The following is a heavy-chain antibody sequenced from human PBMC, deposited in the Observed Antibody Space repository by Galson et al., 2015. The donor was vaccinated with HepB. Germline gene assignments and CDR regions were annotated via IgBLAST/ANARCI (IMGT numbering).Heavy chain of an antibody. CDR1: GFTFSSYG. Sequence: SLRLSCAASGFTFSSYGMHWVRQAPGKGLEWVAVISYDGSNKYYADSVKGRFTISRDNPKNTLYLQMNSLRAEDTAVYYCANEALYGDYDWFDPWGQGTLVTVSS. D-gene: IGHD4-17*01. J-gene: IGHJ5*02. CDR3: ANEALYGDYDWFDP. V-gene: IGHV3-30*18. CDR2: ISYDGSNK.